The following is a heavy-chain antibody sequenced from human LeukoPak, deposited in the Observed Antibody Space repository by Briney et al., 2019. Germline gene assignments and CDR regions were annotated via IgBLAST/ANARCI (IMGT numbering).Heavy chain of an antibody. D-gene: IGHD2-2*02. CDR2: TSDSGGHT. CDR3: ARWHTHGRYFDY. CDR1: GGSISGYY. J-gene: IGHJ4*02. V-gene: IGHV4-59*01. Sequence: KPSETLSLTCTVSGGSISGYYWNWIRQPPGQGLEGIGYTSDSGGHTDYKPPLKSRVAISVDTSKNQFSLKLTSSTAAATALCSCARWHTHGRYFDYWGQGALVTASS.